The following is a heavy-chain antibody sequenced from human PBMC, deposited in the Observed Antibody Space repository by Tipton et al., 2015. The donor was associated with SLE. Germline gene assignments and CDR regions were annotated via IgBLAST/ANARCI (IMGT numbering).Heavy chain of an antibody. V-gene: IGHV3-43*01. J-gene: IGHJ4*02. CDR2: ISWDGGST. Sequence: GSLRLSCAASGFTFDDYTMHWVRQAPGKGLEWVSLISWDGGSTYYADSVKGRFTISRDNSKNSLYLQMNSLRTEDTALYYCAKGPHDYGDTPFDYWGQGTLVTVSS. CDR3: AKGPHDYGDTPFDY. D-gene: IGHD4-17*01. CDR1: GFTFDDYT.